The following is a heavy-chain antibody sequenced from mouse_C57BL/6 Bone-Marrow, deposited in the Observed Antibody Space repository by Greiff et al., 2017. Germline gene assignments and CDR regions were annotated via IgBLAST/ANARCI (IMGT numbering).Heavy chain of an antibody. V-gene: IGHV1-85*01. Sequence: QVQLQQSGPELVKPGASVKLSCKASGYTFTSYDINWVKQRPGQGLAWIGWIYPRDGSTKYNEKFKGKATLTVDTSSRTAYMELHSLTSEDSAVYFCARLEFDGSSGDWYFDVWGTGTTGTVSS. CDR2: IYPRDGST. J-gene: IGHJ1*03. D-gene: IGHD1-1*01. CDR1: GYTFTSYD. CDR3: ARLEFDGSSGDWYFDV.